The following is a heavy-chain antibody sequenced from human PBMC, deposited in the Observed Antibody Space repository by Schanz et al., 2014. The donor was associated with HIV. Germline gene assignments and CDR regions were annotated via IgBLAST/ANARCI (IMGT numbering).Heavy chain of an antibody. V-gene: IGHV4-4*07. CDR2: TSASGTT. CDR3: ARDWVDCGGGSCRPVFEE. J-gene: IGHJ4*02. CDR1: GFTFSSYA. D-gene: IGHD2-15*01. Sequence: VQLVESGGGLIQPGGSLRLSCAASGFTFSSYAMSWVRQPAGKGLEWVGRTSASGTTNYNPSLKSRVSISIDTSNDRFTLKLTSVTAADTAVYFCARDWVDCGGGSCRPVFEEWGQGTLVTVSS.